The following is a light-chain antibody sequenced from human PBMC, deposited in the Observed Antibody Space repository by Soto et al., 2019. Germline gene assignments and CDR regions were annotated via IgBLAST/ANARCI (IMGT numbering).Light chain of an antibody. J-gene: IGLJ3*02. V-gene: IGLV6-57*02. CDR1: SGSIASNY. CDR3: QSYDSSNHWV. Sequence: NFMLTQPHSVSESPGKTVTISCTGSSGSIASNYVQWYQQRPGSAPTTVIYEDNQRPSGVPDRFSGSIDSSSNSASLTISGLKTEDEADYYCQSYDSSNHWVLGGGTKVTVL. CDR2: EDN.